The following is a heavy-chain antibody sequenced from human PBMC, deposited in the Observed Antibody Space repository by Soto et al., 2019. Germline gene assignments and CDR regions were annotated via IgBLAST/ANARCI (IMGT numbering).Heavy chain of an antibody. Sequence: GGSLRLSCAASGFTFSSYSMNWVRQAPGKGLEWVSSISSSSSYIYYADSVKGRFTISRDNAKNSLYLQMNSLRAEDTAVYYCARDQDTVTTYYYYGMDVWGQGTTVTVSS. V-gene: IGHV3-21*01. J-gene: IGHJ6*02. D-gene: IGHD4-17*01. CDR1: GFTFSSYS. CDR2: ISSSSSYI. CDR3: ARDQDTVTTYYYYGMDV.